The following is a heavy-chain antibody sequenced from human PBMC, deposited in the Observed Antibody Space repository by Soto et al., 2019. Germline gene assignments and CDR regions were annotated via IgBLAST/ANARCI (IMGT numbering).Heavy chain of an antibody. CDR1: GGTFSSYT. J-gene: IGHJ5*02. CDR3: ARDSEVPPLIYGSGSYYWFDP. V-gene: IGHV1-69*04. CDR2: IIPILGIA. D-gene: IGHD3-10*01. Sequence: SVKVSCKASGGTFSSYTISWVRQAPGQGLEWMGRIIPILGIANYAQKFQGRVTITADKSTSTAYMELSSLRSGDTAVYYCARDSEVPPLIYGSGSYYWFDPWGQGTLVTVSS.